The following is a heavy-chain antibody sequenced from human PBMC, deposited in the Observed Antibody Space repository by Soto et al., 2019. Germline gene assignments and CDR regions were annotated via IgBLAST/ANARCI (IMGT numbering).Heavy chain of an antibody. J-gene: IGHJ4*02. Sequence: QVQLVQSGAEVKKPGASVKVSCKASGYTFTSYGISWVRQAPGQGLEWMGWISAYNGNTNYAQKLQGRVTMTTDTSTSTAYMELRSLRSDDTAVYYCAREEAYYDFWSGYYTCLDYWGQGTLVTVSS. CDR3: AREEAYYDFWSGYYTCLDY. CDR2: ISAYNGNT. V-gene: IGHV1-18*01. D-gene: IGHD3-3*01. CDR1: GYTFTSYG.